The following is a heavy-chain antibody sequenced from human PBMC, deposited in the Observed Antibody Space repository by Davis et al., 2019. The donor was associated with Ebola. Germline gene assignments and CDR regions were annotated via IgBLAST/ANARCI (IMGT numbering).Heavy chain of an antibody. V-gene: IGHV5-51*01. CDR2: VYPGDSDT. J-gene: IGHJ4*02. D-gene: IGHD3-22*01. CDR1: GYSFTTYW. CDR3: AKLGRSSDYYGRHFDW. Sequence: GESLKISCKGSGYSFTTYWIGWVRQMPGKGLEWMGTVYPGDSDTRYSPSFQGHVTISAEKSSNTAYLQWSSLKASDTAIYYCAKLGRSSDYYGRHFDWWGQGTRVTVSS.